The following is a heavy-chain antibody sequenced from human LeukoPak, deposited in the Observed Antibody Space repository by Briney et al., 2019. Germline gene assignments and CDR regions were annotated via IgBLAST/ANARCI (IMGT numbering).Heavy chain of an antibody. CDR3: TRVGCSGGSCYRAEYFQH. CDR1: GFTFGDYA. Sequence: GGSLRLSCTASGFTFGDYAMSWFRQAPGKGLEWVGFIRSKAYGGTTEYAASVKGRFTISRDDSKSIAYLQMNSLKTEDTAVYYCTRVGCSGGSCYRAEYFQHWGQGTLVTVSS. V-gene: IGHV3-49*03. CDR2: IRSKAYGGTT. D-gene: IGHD2-15*01. J-gene: IGHJ1*01.